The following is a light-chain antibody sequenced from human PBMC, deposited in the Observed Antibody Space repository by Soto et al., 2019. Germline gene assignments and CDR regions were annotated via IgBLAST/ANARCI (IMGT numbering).Light chain of an antibody. Sequence: DIQMTQSPSSLSASVGDRVTITCQASQDITNALNWYQQKPGKAPKVLIYEASNLETGVPSRFSGSGSGTDFTFTISSRQPEDSATYFCQQYDNVPLTFGGGTKVEIK. J-gene: IGKJ4*01. V-gene: IGKV1-33*01. CDR2: EAS. CDR3: QQYDNVPLT. CDR1: QDITNA.